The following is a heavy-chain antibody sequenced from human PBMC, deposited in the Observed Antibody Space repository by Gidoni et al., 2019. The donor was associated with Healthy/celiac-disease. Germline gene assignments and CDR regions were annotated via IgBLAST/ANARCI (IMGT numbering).Heavy chain of an antibody. Sequence: QVQLVQSGAEVKKPGASVTVSCKASGYTFTSYGISWVRQAPGQWLELMGWISAYNGNTNYAQKLQGRVTMTTDTSTSTAYMELRSLRSDDTAVYYCARDLVVPAVLYYYGMDVWGQGTTVTVSS. V-gene: IGHV1-18*01. CDR2: ISAYNGNT. CDR1: GYTFTSYG. CDR3: ARDLVVPAVLYYYGMDV. J-gene: IGHJ6*02. D-gene: IGHD2-2*01.